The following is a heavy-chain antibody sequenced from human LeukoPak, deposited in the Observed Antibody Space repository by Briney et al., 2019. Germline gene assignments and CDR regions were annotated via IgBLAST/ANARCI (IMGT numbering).Heavy chain of an antibody. CDR3: ARHLRWKNYMDV. CDR2: INHSGST. V-gene: IGHV4-39*01. CDR1: GGSISSSSYY. D-gene: IGHD2-21*01. J-gene: IGHJ6*03. Sequence: SETLSLTCTVSGGSISSSSYYWGWIRQPPGKGLEWIVEINHSGSTNYNPSLKSRVTISVDTSKNQFSLKLSSVTAADTAVYYCARHLRWKNYMDVWGKGTTVTISS.